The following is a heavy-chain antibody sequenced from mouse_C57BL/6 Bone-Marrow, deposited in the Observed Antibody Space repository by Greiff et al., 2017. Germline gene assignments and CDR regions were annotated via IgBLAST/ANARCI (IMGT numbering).Heavy chain of an antibody. Sequence: QVQLQQSGAELARPGASVKMSCKASGYTFTSYTMHWVKQGPGQGLEWIGYINPSSGYTKYNQKFKDKATLTADKSSSTAYMQLSSLTSEYSAVYDCARKVAKDYWCQGTTLSVSS. CDR3: ARKVAKDY. CDR2: INPSSGYT. V-gene: IGHV1-4*01. J-gene: IGHJ2*01. D-gene: IGHD1-1*02. CDR1: GYTFTSYT.